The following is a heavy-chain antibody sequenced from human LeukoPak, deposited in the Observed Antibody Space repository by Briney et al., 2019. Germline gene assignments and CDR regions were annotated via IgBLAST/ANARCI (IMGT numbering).Heavy chain of an antibody. CDR2: ISSSFDTV. J-gene: IGHJ4*02. Sequence: GGSLRLSCVASGFTFSIYNMNWVRQAPGKGLEWVSFISSSFDTVYYADSVKGRFTVSRDNARDSLFLQMNSLRAEDTAVYYCARDSAARGNVLDYWGQGTLVTVSS. CDR3: ARDSAARGNVLDY. D-gene: IGHD6-25*01. V-gene: IGHV3-48*04. CDR1: GFTFSIYN.